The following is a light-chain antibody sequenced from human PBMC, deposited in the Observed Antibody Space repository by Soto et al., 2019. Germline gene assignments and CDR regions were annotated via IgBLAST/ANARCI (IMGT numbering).Light chain of an antibody. CDR3: QQYNNWWT. CDR1: ESVRSN. J-gene: IGKJ1*01. Sequence: EIVMTQSPATLSVSPGERATPSCRASESVRSNLAWYQQKPGQAPRLLIYCASTRATGIPARFSGSGSGTEFTLIISSHQSEDFAVYYCQQYNNWWTSAQGTKVEI. V-gene: IGKV3-15*01. CDR2: CAS.